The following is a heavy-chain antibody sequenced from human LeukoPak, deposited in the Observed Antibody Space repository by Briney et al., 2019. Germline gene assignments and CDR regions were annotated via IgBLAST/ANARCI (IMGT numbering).Heavy chain of an antibody. Sequence: PGGSLRLSCAASGFTFSNCGMNWVRQAPGKGLDWVSGIGESGAITYYADPVKGRFTISRDNSKNTVHLQMNSLRADDTAVYYCACVHAGYWGQGTLVTVSS. CDR2: IGESGAIT. CDR1: GFTFSNCG. J-gene: IGHJ4*02. CDR3: ACVHAGY. V-gene: IGHV3-23*01. D-gene: IGHD3-10*02.